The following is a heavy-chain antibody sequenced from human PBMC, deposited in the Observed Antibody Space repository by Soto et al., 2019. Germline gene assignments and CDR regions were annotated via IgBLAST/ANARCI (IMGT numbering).Heavy chain of an antibody. Sequence: GGSLRLSCAASGFTFSNAWMSWVRQAPGKGLEWVGRIKSKTDGGTTDYAAPVKGRFTISRDDSKNTLYLQMNSLKTEDTAVYYCTTLPGYSYGYQMDVWGKGTTVTVSS. J-gene: IGHJ6*04. D-gene: IGHD5-18*01. CDR2: IKSKTDGGTT. CDR1: GFTFSNAW. V-gene: IGHV3-15*01. CDR3: TTLPGYSYGYQMDV.